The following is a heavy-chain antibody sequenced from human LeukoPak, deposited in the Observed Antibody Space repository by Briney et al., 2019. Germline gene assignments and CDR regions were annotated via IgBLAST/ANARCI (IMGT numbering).Heavy chain of an antibody. D-gene: IGHD2-15*01. CDR3: AKDQGYCSGGSCQGIDY. J-gene: IGHJ4*02. CDR2: IRYDGSNK. V-gene: IGHV3-30*02. CDR1: GFTFSSYG. Sequence: GGSLRLSCAASGFTFSSYGMHWVRQAPGKGLEWVAFIRYDGSNKYYADSVKGRFTISRDNSKNTLYLQMNSLRAEDTAVYYCAKDQGYCSGGSCQGIDYWGQGTLVTVSS.